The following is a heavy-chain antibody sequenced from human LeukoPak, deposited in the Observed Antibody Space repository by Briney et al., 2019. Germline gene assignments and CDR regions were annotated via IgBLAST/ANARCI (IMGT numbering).Heavy chain of an antibody. CDR2: INPNSGGT. CDR3: AREVAAAGNFDY. D-gene: IGHD6-13*01. Sequence: VASVKVSCKASGYTFTGYYMHWVRQAPGQGLEWMGWINPNSGGTNYAQKFQGRVTMTRDTSISTAYMELSRLRSDDTAVYYCAREVAAAGNFDYWGQGILVTVSS. V-gene: IGHV1-2*02. CDR1: GYTFTGYY. J-gene: IGHJ4*02.